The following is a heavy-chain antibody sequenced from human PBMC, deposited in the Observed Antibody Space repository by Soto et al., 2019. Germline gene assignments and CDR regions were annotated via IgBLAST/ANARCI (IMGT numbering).Heavy chain of an antibody. CDR3: AKDHPRLTQNLVDIY. D-gene: IGHD6-25*01. V-gene: IGHV1-18*04. Sequence: QIQLVQSGPEVKKPGASVKVSCKTSGYTFADHGISWVRQAPGQGLEWMGWISAYNGNTELAQKFQGRVTMTTDKSTNTAYMELRSLASDDTAVYSCAKDHPRLTQNLVDIYWGQGTLVTVSS. CDR1: GYTFADHG. CDR2: ISAYNGNT. J-gene: IGHJ4*02.